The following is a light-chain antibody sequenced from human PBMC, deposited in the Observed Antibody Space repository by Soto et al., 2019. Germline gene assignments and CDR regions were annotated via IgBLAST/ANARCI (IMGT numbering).Light chain of an antibody. CDR3: CSYATTSTLGV. J-gene: IGLJ2*01. CDR2: EGT. CDR1: STDVGNYNL. Sequence: QSVLTQPDSVSGSPGQSITISCTGSSTDVGNYNLVSWYQQHPGKVPKVMIYEGTKRPSGVSIRFSGSKSGNTASLTISGLQAEDEADYYCCSYATTSTLGVFGGGTKVTVL. V-gene: IGLV2-23*01.